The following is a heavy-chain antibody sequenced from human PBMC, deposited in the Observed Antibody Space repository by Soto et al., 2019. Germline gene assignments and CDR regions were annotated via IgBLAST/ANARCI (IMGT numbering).Heavy chain of an antibody. V-gene: IGHV3-30*18. CDR2: ISYDGSNK. D-gene: IGHD6-13*01. CDR1: VFTLSRYG. CDR3: AKDASIAAADYYFDY. Sequence: GGSVRLSRAASVFTLSRYGVHWGRPGPGKGLEWVAVISYDGSNKYYADSVKGRFTISRDNSKNTLYLQMNSLRAEDTAVYYCAKDASIAAADYYFDYWGQGTLVTVSS. J-gene: IGHJ4*02.